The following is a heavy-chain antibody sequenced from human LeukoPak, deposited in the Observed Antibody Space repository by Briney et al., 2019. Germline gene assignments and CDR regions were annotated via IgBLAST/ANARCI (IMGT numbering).Heavy chain of an antibody. CDR1: GGSISRYY. D-gene: IGHD6-13*01. CDR3: ARRGSASTWFWFDP. V-gene: IGHV4-59*08. Sequence: SETLSLTCTVSGGSISRYYWNWIRQPPGKGLEWIGFIYLGGSTNYNPSLKSRVTMSVDKSKNQFSLKLSSVTAADTAVYYCARRGSASTWFWFDPWGQGILVTVSS. CDR2: IYLGGST. J-gene: IGHJ5*02.